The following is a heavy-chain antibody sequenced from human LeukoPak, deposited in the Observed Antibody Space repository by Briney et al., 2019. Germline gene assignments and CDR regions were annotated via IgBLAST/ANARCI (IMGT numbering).Heavy chain of an antibody. Sequence: GGSLRLSCAASGFTFSSYDMHWVRQAPGKGLEWVSGINWNGGSTGYADSVKGRFTISRDNAKNSLYLQMNSLRAEDTALYHCARDGFIAAAGNWYFDLWGRGTLVTVSS. V-gene: IGHV3-20*01. D-gene: IGHD6-13*01. CDR1: GFTFSSYD. J-gene: IGHJ2*01. CDR3: ARDGFIAAAGNWYFDL. CDR2: INWNGGST.